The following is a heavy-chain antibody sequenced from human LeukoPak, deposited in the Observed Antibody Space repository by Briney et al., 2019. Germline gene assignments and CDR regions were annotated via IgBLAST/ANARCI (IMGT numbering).Heavy chain of an antibody. D-gene: IGHD3-22*01. CDR3: ARSFGIVVVNDAFDM. CDR2: ISYDGSNK. Sequence: GRSLRLSCAASGFTFSIYAMHWVRQAPGKGLEWVAVISYDGSNKSYADSVKGRFTISRDNSKHTLYLQMKSLRAEDTAVYFCARSFGIVVVNDAFDMWGEGTMLSPSS. V-gene: IGHV3-30-3*01. J-gene: IGHJ3*02. CDR1: GFTFSIYA.